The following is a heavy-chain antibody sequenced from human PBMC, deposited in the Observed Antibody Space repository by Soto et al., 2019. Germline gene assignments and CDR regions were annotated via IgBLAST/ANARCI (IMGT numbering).Heavy chain of an antibody. V-gene: IGHV4-59*08. J-gene: IGHJ3*02. CDR2: IYYSGST. CDR3: ASTAAMSDAFDI. Sequence: SETLSLTCTVSGGSISSYGWSWIRQPPGKGLEWIGYIYYSGSTNYNPSLKSRVTISVDTSKNQFSLKLSSVTAADTAVYYCASTAAMSDAFDIWGQGTMVTVSS. CDR1: GGSISSYG. D-gene: IGHD2-2*01.